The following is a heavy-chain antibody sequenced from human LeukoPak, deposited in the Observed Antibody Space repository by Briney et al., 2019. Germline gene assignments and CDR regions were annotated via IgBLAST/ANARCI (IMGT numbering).Heavy chain of an antibody. Sequence: PSETLSLTCAVYGGSFSGYYWSWIRQPPGKGLEWIGEINHSGSTNYNPSLKSRVTISVDTSKNQFSLKLSSVTAADTAVYYCARGGGYSYGYPDYWGQGTLVTVSS. V-gene: IGHV4-34*01. CDR3: ARGGGYSYGYPDY. CDR1: GGSFSGYY. D-gene: IGHD5-18*01. J-gene: IGHJ4*02. CDR2: INHSGST.